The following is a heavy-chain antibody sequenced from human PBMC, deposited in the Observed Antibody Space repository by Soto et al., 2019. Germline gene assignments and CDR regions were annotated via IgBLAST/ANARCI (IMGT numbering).Heavy chain of an antibody. CDR1: GFTFSSYW. Sequence: LRLSCAASGFTFSSYWMHWVRQAPGKGLVWVSRINSDGSSTSYADSVKGRFTISRDNAKNTLYLQMNSLRAEDTAVYYCAKSSGYYDNWFDPWGQGTLVTVSS. CDR3: AKSSGYYDNWFDP. J-gene: IGHJ5*02. V-gene: IGHV3-74*01. CDR2: INSDGSST. D-gene: IGHD3-22*01.